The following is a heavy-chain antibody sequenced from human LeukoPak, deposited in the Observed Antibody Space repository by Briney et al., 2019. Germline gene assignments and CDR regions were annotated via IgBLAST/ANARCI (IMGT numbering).Heavy chain of an antibody. J-gene: IGHJ3*02. CDR3: ASLGDSSGYDAFDI. CDR1: GFTFSIYA. D-gene: IGHD3-22*01. CDR2: ISTSGGST. V-gene: IGHV3-23*01. Sequence: GALRLSCAASGFTFSIYAMSWVRQAPGKGPEWVSAISTSGGSTYYADSVKGRFTISRDNSKNTLFLQMNSLRAEDTAVYYCASLGDSSGYDAFDIWGQGTMVTVSS.